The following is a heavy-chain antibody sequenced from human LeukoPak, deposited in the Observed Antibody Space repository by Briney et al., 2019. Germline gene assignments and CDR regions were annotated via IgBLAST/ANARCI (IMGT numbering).Heavy chain of an antibody. V-gene: IGHV1-69*05. CDR3: AVTRTGTVTAFDY. CDR1: GGTFSSYA. J-gene: IGHJ4*02. CDR2: IIPIFGTA. D-gene: IGHD1-14*01. Sequence: ASVKVSCKASGGTFSSYAISWVRQAPGQGLEWMGRIIPIFGTANYAQKFQGRVTITTDESTSTAYMELSSLRSEDTAVYYCAVTRTGTVTAFDYWGQGTLVTVSS.